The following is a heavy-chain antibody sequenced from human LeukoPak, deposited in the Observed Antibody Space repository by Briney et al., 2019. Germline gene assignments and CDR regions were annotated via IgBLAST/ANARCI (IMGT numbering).Heavy chain of an antibody. J-gene: IGHJ6*03. D-gene: IGHD3-16*01. CDR2: MNPDSGKT. Sequence: ASVKVSCKASGYTFTDYYMHWVRQATGQGLEWMGWMNPDSGKTGYAQKFQGRVTISRNTSISTAYMELSSLRSEDTAVYYCARGIGGIYYYYYMDVWGKGTTVTVSS. CDR1: GYTFTDYY. V-gene: IGHV1-8*03. CDR3: ARGIGGIYYYYYMDV.